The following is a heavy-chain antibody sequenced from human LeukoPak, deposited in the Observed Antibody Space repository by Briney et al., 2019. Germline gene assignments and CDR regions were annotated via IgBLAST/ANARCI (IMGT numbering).Heavy chain of an antibody. D-gene: IGHD6-6*01. V-gene: IGHV4-39*02. CDR1: SGSVSTSSYY. CDR2: VYYSGST. Sequence: SETLSLTCTVSSGSVSTSSYYWGWIRQPPGKGLEWIGSVYYSGSTYYNPSLKSRVTISVDTSKNQFSLNLSSVTAADTAMYYCAREQLVGSRYFDYWGQGTLVTVSS. J-gene: IGHJ4*02. CDR3: AREQLVGSRYFDY.